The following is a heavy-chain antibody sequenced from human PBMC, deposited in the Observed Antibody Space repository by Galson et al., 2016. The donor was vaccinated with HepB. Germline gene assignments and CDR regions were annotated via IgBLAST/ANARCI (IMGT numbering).Heavy chain of an antibody. Sequence: SETLSLTCGVQSGSLSGYYWSWIRQSPGKGLEWIGEVFLTGTTDYTPSLKSRVTIWIDKSKNQFSLNMTSVTAADTAVYYCAKDGGLVCSGGRCHFQGFESWGQGTLVIVSS. CDR2: VFLTGTT. CDR3: AKDGGLVCSGGRCHFQGFES. CDR1: SGSLSGYY. V-gene: IGHV4-34*12. D-gene: IGHD2-15*01. J-gene: IGHJ4*02.